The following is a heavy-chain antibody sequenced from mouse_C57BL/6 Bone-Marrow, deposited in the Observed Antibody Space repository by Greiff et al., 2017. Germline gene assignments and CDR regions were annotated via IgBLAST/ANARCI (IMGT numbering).Heavy chain of an antibody. Sequence: EVQRVESGGDLVKPGGSLKLSCAASGFTFSSYGMSWVRQTPDKRLEWVATISSGGSYPYYPDSVQGRFTISRDNAKHTVYLQMSSLKSEDTAMDYCARHYYGSSHWYFDVWGTGTTVTVSS. J-gene: IGHJ1*03. CDR1: GFTFSSYG. CDR2: ISSGGSYP. CDR3: ARHYYGSSHWYFDV. V-gene: IGHV5-6*01. D-gene: IGHD1-1*01.